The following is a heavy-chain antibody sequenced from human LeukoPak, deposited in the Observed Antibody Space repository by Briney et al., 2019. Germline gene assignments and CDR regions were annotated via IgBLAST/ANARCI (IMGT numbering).Heavy chain of an antibody. CDR3: ARDFYEGFALDY. Sequence: GGSLRLSCAASGFTFKNYNMVWVRQAPGKGLEWVSFIFSTSTYIYYRDSVRGRFTISRDNAKNSLFLQMDSLTVEDTAIYYCARDFYEGFALDYWGQGIPVTVSS. J-gene: IGHJ4*02. D-gene: IGHD2/OR15-2a*01. V-gene: IGHV3-21*01. CDR2: IFSTSTYI. CDR1: GFTFKNYN.